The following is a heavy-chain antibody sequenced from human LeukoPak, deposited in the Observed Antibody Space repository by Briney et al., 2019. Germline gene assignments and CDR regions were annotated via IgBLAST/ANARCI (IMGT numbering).Heavy chain of an antibody. CDR3: ARLQLAPDRTLDY. CDR1: GGSISSYY. Sequence: SSETLSLTCTVSGGSISSYYWSWIRQPPGKGLEWIGYIYYSGSTNYNPSLKSRVTISVDTSKNQFSLKLSSVTAADTAVYYCARLQLAPDRTLDYWGQGTLVTVS. D-gene: IGHD2-2*01. J-gene: IGHJ4*02. V-gene: IGHV4-59*01. CDR2: IYYSGST.